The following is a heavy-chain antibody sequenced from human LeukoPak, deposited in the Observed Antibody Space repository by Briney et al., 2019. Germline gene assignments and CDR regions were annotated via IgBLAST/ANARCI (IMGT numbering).Heavy chain of an antibody. J-gene: IGHJ4*02. CDR1: GFTFSSYA. CDR2: ISYDGRNK. D-gene: IGHD3-10*01. V-gene: IGHV3-30*04. CDR3: AKDAQVRGVINGFDY. Sequence: GGSLGLSCAASGFTFSSYAMHWVRQAPGKGLEWVAVISYDGRNKHYADSVKGRFTTSRDNSKNTLYLQMNSLTAEDTAMYYCAKDAQVRGVINGFDYWGQGTLVTVSS.